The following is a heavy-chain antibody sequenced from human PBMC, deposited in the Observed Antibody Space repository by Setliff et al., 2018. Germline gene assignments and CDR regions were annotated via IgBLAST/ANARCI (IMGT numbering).Heavy chain of an antibody. CDR3: ARGPIRGGYYYYYMDV. CDR1: GYSFTSYW. CDR2: IYPGDSDT. V-gene: IGHV5-51*01. J-gene: IGHJ6*03. Sequence: PGESLKISCKGSGYSFTSYWIGWVRQMPGKGLEWMGIIYPGDSDTRYSPSFQGQVTISADKSISTAYLQWSSLKASDTAMYYCARGPIRGGYYYYYMDVWGKGTTVTVPS. D-gene: IGHD2-21*01.